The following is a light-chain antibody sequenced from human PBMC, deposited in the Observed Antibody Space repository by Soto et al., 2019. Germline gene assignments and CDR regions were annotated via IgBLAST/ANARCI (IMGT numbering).Light chain of an antibody. J-gene: IGLJ1*01. CDR1: SSDVGGYNY. Sequence: QSVLTQPASVSGSPGQSITISCTGTSSDVGGYNYVSWYQQHPGKAPKLMIYEVSNRPSGVSNRFSGSKSGNTASLTISGLQAEDEAYYYCSSYTSSSTPYVFGTGTKVTVL. CDR3: SSYTSSSTPYV. V-gene: IGLV2-14*01. CDR2: EVS.